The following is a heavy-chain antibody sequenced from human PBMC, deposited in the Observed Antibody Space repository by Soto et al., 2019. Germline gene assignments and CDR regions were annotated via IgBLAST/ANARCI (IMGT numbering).Heavy chain of an antibody. Sequence: SETLSLTCAVYGGSFSGYYWSWIRQPPGKGLEWIGEINHSGSTNYNPSLKSRVTISVDTSKNQFSLKLSSVTAADTAVYYCARASAAGYDYWGQGTPVTVSS. D-gene: IGHD6-13*01. J-gene: IGHJ4*02. CDR1: GGSFSGYY. V-gene: IGHV4-34*01. CDR2: INHSGST. CDR3: ARASAAGYDY.